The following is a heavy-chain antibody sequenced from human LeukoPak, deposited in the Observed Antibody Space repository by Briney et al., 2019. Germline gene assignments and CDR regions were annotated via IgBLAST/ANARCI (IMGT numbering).Heavy chain of an antibody. D-gene: IGHD2-8*01. V-gene: IGHV1-69*04. CDR1: GGTFSSYA. J-gene: IGHJ4*02. CDR2: IIRGLGIS. Sequence: SVKVSCKASGGTFSSYAINWVRQAPGQGLEWMGRIIRGLGISNYAQKFQGRVTITADKSTSTTYLELSSLRSEDTAVYYCASARQRHCTNGVCPSLTDSWGQGTLVTVSS. CDR3: ASARQRHCTNGVCPSLTDS.